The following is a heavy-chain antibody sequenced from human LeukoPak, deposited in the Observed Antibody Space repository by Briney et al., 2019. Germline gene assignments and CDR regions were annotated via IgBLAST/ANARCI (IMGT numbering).Heavy chain of an antibody. CDR2: ITSSNSYI. V-gene: IGHV3-21*01. J-gene: IGHJ4*02. CDR3: ARDLFLGLELRDY. D-gene: IGHD1-7*01. Sequence: PGGSLRLACVASGFSFSNTWMNWVRQAPGKGLEWVSSITSSNSYIYYADSVKGRFTISRDNAKNSLYLQMNSLRAEDTAVYYCARDLFLGLELRDYWGQGTLVTVSS. CDR1: GFSFSNTW.